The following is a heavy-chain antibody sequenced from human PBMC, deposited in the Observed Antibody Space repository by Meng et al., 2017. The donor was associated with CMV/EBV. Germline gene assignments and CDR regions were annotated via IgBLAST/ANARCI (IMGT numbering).Heavy chain of an antibody. Sequence: GRSLRLSCAASGFTFSSYWMHWVRQAPGKGLVWVSRINSDGSSTSYADSVKGRFTISRDNAKNTLYLQMNSLRAEDTAVYYCARRSVPPMYYDFWSGSGGGFDPWGQGTLVTVSS. J-gene: IGHJ5*02. CDR3: ARRSVPPMYYDFWSGSGGGFDP. CDR2: INSDGSST. CDR1: GFTFSSYW. D-gene: IGHD3-3*01. V-gene: IGHV3-74*01.